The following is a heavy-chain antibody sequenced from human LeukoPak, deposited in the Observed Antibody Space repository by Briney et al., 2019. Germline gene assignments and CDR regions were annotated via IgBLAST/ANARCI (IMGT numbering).Heavy chain of an antibody. Sequence: GGSLRLSCAASGFTFSSYGMHWVRQAPGKGLEWVAGIWYDGSNKYYADSVKGRFTISRDNSKNTLYLQMNSLRAEDTAVYYCARDHDYDILTGYVGAFDIWGQGTMVTVSS. D-gene: IGHD3-9*01. CDR1: GFTFSSYG. V-gene: IGHV3-33*01. CDR3: ARDHDYDILTGYVGAFDI. J-gene: IGHJ3*02. CDR2: IWYDGSNK.